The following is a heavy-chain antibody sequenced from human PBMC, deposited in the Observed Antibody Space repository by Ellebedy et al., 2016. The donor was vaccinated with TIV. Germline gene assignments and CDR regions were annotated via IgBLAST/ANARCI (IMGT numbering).Heavy chain of an antibody. CDR1: GGSISSSNW. Sequence: SETLSLTXAVSGGSISSSNWWSWVRQPPGKGLEWIGEIYHSGSTNYNPSLKSRVTISVDKSKNQFSLKLSSVTAADTAVYYCARAGSTRTWYFDLWGRGTLVTVSS. CDR3: ARAGSTRTWYFDL. J-gene: IGHJ2*01. D-gene: IGHD2-2*01. CDR2: IYHSGST. V-gene: IGHV4-4*02.